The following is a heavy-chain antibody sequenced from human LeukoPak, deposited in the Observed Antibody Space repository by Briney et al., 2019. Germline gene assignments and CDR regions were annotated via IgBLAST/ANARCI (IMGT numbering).Heavy chain of an antibody. D-gene: IGHD3-10*01. CDR1: GXSXTSYW. J-gene: IGHJ4*02. CDR3: ARRSGSGSNINY. CDR2: IYPGNSDT. V-gene: IGHV5-51*01. Sequence: LKISXXGSGXSXTSYWIGWVRQMPGKGLEWMGIIYPGNSDTRYSPSFQGQVTISADKSISTAYLQWSSLKASDTAMYYCARRSGSGSNINYWGQGTLVTVSS.